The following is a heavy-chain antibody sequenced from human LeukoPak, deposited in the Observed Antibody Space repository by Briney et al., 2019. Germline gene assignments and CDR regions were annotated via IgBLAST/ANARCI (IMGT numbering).Heavy chain of an antibody. V-gene: IGHV3-21*01. D-gene: IGHD3-22*01. CDR2: ISSSSSYI. CDR1: GFTFSSYW. J-gene: IGHJ6*02. CDR3: ARDRTNYYDSPGNYGMDV. Sequence: PGGSLRLSCAASGFTFSSYWMNWARQAPGKGLEWVSSISSSSSYIYYADSVKGRFTISRDNAKNSLYLQMNSLRAEDTAVYYCARDRTNYYDSPGNYGMDVWGQGTTVTVSS.